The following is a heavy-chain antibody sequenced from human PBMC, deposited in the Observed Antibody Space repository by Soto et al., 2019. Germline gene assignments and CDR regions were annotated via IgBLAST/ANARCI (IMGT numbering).Heavy chain of an antibody. CDR1: GFTFASYA. D-gene: IGHD4-17*01. J-gene: IGHJ4*02. CDR2: LYGNSGGI. CDR3: AKDAVPGDGVWLMDH. Sequence: EVQLLESGGGLVQPGGSLRLSCAASGFTFASYAMTWVRQAPGKGLESVAGLYGNSGGIQYSDSVKGRFTISRDNSKNIVDLQMNRLRVEDTAVYFCAKDAVPGDGVWLMDHWGQGTLVTVSS. V-gene: IGHV3-23*01.